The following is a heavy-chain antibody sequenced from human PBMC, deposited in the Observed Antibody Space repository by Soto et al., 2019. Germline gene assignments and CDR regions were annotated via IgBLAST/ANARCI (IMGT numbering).Heavy chain of an antibody. D-gene: IGHD2-15*01. CDR1: GGSFSGYY. V-gene: IGHV4-34*01. J-gene: IGHJ6*03. Sequence: QVQLQQWGAGLLKPSETLSLTCAVYGGSFSGYYWSWIRQPPGKGLEWIGEINHSGSTNYNPSLKSRVTISVDTSKNQFSLELSSVTAADTAVYYCARVGEHCSGGSCYYNYYYYYMDVWGKGTTVTVSS. CDR3: ARVGEHCSGGSCYYNYYYYYMDV. CDR2: INHSGST.